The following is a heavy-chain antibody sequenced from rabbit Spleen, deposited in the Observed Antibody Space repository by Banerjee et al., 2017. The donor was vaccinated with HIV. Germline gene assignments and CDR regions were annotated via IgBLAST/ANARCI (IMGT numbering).Heavy chain of an antibody. CDR1: GFSFSSSYD. D-gene: IGHD8-1*01. CDR2: IYTGNGKN. J-gene: IGHJ6*01. V-gene: IGHV1S40*01. Sequence: QSLEESGGDLVKPEGSLTLTCTASGFSFSSSYDMSWVRQAPGKGLEWIGFIYTGNGKNYYASWAKGRFTISKTSSTTVTLQMTSLTAADTATYFCARDTGSSFSTYGMDLWGPGTLVTVS. CDR3: ARDTGSSFSTYGMDL.